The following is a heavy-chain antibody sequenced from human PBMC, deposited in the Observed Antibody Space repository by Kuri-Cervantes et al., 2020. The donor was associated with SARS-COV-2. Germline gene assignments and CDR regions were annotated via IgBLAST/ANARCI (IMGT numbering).Heavy chain of an antibody. CDR3: ARDQGGSSWRPFDY. J-gene: IGHJ4*02. CDR2: TYYRSKWYN. CDR1: GDRVSSNSAA. Sequence: SQTLSLTCAISGDRVSSNSAAWSWIRQSPSRGLEWLGRTYYRSKWYNDYAASVKSRITINPDTSKNQFSLQLNSVTPEDTAVYYCARDQGGSSWRPFDYWGQGTLVTVSS. D-gene: IGHD6-13*01. V-gene: IGHV6-1*01.